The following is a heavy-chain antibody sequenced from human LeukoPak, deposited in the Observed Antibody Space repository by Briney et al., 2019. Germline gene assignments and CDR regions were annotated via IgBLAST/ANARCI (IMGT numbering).Heavy chain of an antibody. V-gene: IGHV5-51*01. CDR3: ARPEYGACDY. Sequence: GESLKISCHGSGYTFNNYWIGWVRQGPGKGLEWVGIIWPADFTTRYSPSFQGQVTISVDKSISTAYLQWGSLEASDTAMYYRARPEYGACDYWGQGTLVTVSS. D-gene: IGHD4/OR15-4a*01. CDR1: GYTFNNYW. CDR2: IWPADFTT. J-gene: IGHJ4*02.